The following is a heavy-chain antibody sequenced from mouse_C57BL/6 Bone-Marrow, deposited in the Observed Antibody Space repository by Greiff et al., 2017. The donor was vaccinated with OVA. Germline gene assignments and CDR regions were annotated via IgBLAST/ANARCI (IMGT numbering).Heavy chain of an antibody. Sequence: EVQLQQSGPELVKPGASVKLSCTASGFNIKDYYMHWVKQRPEPGLEWIGRIDPEDGETKYAPKFQGQATITADTSSNTAYLQLSSLTSEDTAVYYCARDDITSDPYVWGTGTTVTVAS. V-gene: IGHV14-2*01. D-gene: IGHD1-1*01. CDR1: GFNIKDYY. J-gene: IGHJ1*03. CDR2: IDPEDGET. CDR3: ARDDITSDPYV.